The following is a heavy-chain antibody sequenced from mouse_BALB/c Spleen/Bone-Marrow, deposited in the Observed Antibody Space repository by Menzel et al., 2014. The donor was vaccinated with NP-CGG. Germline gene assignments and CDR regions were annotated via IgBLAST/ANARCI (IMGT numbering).Heavy chain of an antibody. CDR1: GYAFTSYN. CDR3: PREEYGNGFAY. V-gene: IGHV1S135*01. J-gene: IGHJ3*01. D-gene: IGHD2-10*02. CDR2: IDPYNGGT. Sequence: VQLQQPGPELVKPGASVKVSCKASGYAFTSYNMYWVKQSHGKSLEWIGHIDPYNGGTSYNQKFKGKATLTVDKSSSTAYMHLNSLTSEDSAVYYRPREEYGNGFAYWGQGTLVTVSA.